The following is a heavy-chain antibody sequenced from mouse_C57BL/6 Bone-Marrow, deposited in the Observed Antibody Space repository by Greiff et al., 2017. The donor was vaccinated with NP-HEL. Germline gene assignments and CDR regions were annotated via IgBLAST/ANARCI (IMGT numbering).Heavy chain of an antibody. Sequence: EVKLQESGGDLVKPGGSLKLSCAASGFTFSSYGMSWVRQTPDKRLEWVATISSGGSYTYYPDSVKGRFTISRDNAKNTLYLQMSSLKSEDTAMYYCASRIYYYGSKGFAYWGQGTLVTVSA. CDR1: GFTFSSYG. CDR3: ASRIYYYGSKGFAY. CDR2: ISSGGSYT. J-gene: IGHJ3*01. V-gene: IGHV5-6*01. D-gene: IGHD1-1*01.